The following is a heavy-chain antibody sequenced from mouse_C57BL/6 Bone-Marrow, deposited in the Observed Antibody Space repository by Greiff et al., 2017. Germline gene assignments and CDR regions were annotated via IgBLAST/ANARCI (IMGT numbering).Heavy chain of an antibody. J-gene: IGHJ4*01. V-gene: IGHV1-69*01. CDR1: GYTFTSYW. D-gene: IGHD1-1*01. Sequence: QVQLQQPGAELVMPGASVQLSCKASGYTFTSYWMHWVKQRPGQGLEWIGEIDPSDSYTNYNQKFKGKSTLTVDKSSSTAYMQLSSLTSEDSAVYYCAREITTVVAPYYYAMDYWGQGTSVTVSS. CDR2: IDPSDSYT. CDR3: AREITTVVAPYYYAMDY.